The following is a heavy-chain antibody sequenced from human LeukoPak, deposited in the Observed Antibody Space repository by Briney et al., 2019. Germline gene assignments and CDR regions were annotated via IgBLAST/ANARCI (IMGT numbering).Heavy chain of an antibody. CDR3: ARFIASPGPDAFDI. CDR2: TSGSGSHT. Sequence: GGSLRLSCAASGFTFTTYGMNWVRQAPGKGLEWVSSTSGSGSHTYYADSVKGRLTTSRDSAKKILYLQMNSLRADETAVYFCARFIASPGPDAFDIWGQGTLVTVSS. CDR1: GFTFTTYG. J-gene: IGHJ3*02. V-gene: IGHV3-23*01. D-gene: IGHD6-13*01.